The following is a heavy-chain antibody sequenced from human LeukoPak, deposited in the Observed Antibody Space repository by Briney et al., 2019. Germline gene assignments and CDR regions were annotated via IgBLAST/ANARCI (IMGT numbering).Heavy chain of an antibody. D-gene: IGHD5-12*01. J-gene: IGHJ4*02. CDR3: ARDRGVATILFDY. CDR2: INPNSGGT. Sequence: ASVKVSCKASGYTFTCYYMHWVRQAPGQGLEWMGWINPNSGGTNYAQKFQGRVTMTRDTSISTAYMELSRLRSDDTAVYYCARDRGVATILFDYWGQGTLVTVSS. CDR1: GYTFTCYY. V-gene: IGHV1-2*02.